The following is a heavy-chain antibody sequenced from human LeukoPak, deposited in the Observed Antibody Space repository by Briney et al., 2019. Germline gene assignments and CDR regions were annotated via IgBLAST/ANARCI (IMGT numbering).Heavy chain of an antibody. D-gene: IGHD2-15*01. CDR3: AKSTGHWVVGAKDY. J-gene: IGHJ4*02. CDR1: GFTFTSYW. CDR2: INSDGRTT. V-gene: IGHV3-74*01. Sequence: GGSLRLSCAASGFTFTSYWMHWVRHAPGKGLVWVSGINSDGRTTDYADSVKGRFTISRDNAENTLYLQMNSLRAEDTAVYYCAKSTGHWVVGAKDYWGQGTLVTVSS.